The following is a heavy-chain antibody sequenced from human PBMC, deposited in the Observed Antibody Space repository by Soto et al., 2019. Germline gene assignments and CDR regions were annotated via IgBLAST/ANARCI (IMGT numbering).Heavy chain of an antibody. CDR3: ARALFYSDSDGYYFEFDY. V-gene: IGHV2-26*01. Sequence: SGPTLVNPTETLTLTCSVSGFSLTDTRMGVSWIRQAPGKALEWLARIISNDDKSYSTSLKSRLTISKDTSKSQVVLRMTNMDPVDTGRYYCARALFYSDSDGYYFEFDYWGPGTLVTVSS. CDR1: GFSLTDTRMG. D-gene: IGHD3-22*01. J-gene: IGHJ4*02. CDR2: IISNDDK.